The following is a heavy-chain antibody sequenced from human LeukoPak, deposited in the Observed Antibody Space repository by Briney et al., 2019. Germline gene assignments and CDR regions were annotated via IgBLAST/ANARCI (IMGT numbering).Heavy chain of an antibody. CDR3: ALLKRAAAGTRGSYYYYYMDV. CDR2: INWNGGST. CDR1: GFTFDDYG. J-gene: IGHJ6*03. D-gene: IGHD6-13*01. Sequence: GGSLRLSCAASGFTFDDYGMSWVRQAPGKGLEWVSGINWNGGSTVYADSVKGRFTISRDNAKNSLYLQMNSLRADDTALYHCALLKRAAAGTRGSYYYYYMDVWGKGTTVTISS. V-gene: IGHV3-20*01.